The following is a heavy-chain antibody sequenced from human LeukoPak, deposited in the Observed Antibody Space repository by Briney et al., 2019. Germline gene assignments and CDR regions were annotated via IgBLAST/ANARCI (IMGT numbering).Heavy chain of an antibody. J-gene: IGHJ6*03. D-gene: IGHD3-22*01. CDR2: ISAYNGNT. Sequence: ASVKVSCKASGYTFTSYGISWVRQAPGQGLEWMGWISAYNGNTNYAQKLQGRVTMTTDTSTSTAYMELRSLRSDDTAVYYCARDYYDSSGYWGHYYYYMDVWGKRTTVTISS. V-gene: IGHV1-18*01. CDR1: GYTFTSYG. CDR3: ARDYYDSSGYWGHYYYYMDV.